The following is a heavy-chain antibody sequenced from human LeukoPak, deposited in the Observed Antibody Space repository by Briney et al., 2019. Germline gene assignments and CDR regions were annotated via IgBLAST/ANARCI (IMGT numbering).Heavy chain of an antibody. Sequence: ASVKVSCTASGYTFTGYYMHWVRQAPGQGLEWMGWINPNSGGTNYAQKFQGRVTMTRDTSISTAYMELSRLRSDDPAVYYCARQREAPAGRGVGNGYYGRDVWGQGTTVTVSS. J-gene: IGHJ6*02. D-gene: IGHD1-26*01. CDR1: GYTFTGYY. CDR3: ARQREAPAGRGVGNGYYGRDV. CDR2: INPNSGGT. V-gene: IGHV1-2*02.